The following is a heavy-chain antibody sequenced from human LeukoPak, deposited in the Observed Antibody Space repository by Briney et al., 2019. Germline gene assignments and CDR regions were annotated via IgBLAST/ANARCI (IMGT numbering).Heavy chain of an antibody. CDR3: AKSPYGDYYLDFDY. D-gene: IGHD4-17*01. V-gene: IGHV3-23*01. Sequence: PGGSLRLSCAASGFTFSSYAMSWVRQSRGKGLEWVSAISGSGDSTYYADSVKGRFTISRDNSRNTLYLQMNGLRAEDAAVYYCAKSPYGDYYLDFDYWGQGTLVTVSS. CDR2: ISGSGDST. J-gene: IGHJ4*02. CDR1: GFTFSSYA.